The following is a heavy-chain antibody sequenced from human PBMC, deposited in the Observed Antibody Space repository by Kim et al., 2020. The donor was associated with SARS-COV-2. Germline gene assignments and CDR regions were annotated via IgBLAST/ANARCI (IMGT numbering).Heavy chain of an antibody. J-gene: IGHJ6*02. CDR2: ISGSGDST. D-gene: IGHD6-13*01. V-gene: IGHV3-23*01. Sequence: GGSLRLSCAASGFTFSSFAMSWVRQAPGKGLEWVSAISGSGDSTHYADSVKGRFTISRDNSKNTLYLQMNSLRAEDTAVYYCAKDGAAAVYYYYGMDVWGQGTTVTVSS. CDR3: AKDGAAAVYYYYGMDV. CDR1: GFTFSSFA.